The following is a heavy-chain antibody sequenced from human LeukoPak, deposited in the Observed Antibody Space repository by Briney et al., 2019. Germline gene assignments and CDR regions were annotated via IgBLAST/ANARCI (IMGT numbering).Heavy chain of an antibody. Sequence: GGSLRLSCAASGFTFCNYWMSWVGQAPGRGLEYVANIKHDGSETNYVDSVKGRFTISRDNTKSSLYLQMNSLRIEDTAVYYCARDQGIMFFDNWGQGTLVTVSS. V-gene: IGHV3-7*01. CDR1: GFTFCNYW. D-gene: IGHD2-21*01. CDR3: ARDQGIMFFDN. J-gene: IGHJ4*02. CDR2: IKHDGSET.